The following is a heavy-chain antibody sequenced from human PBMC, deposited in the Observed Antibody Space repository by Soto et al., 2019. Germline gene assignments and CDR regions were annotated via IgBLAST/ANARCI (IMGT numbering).Heavy chain of an antibody. CDR3: TRAPGSYRYGRWFDP. V-gene: IGHV3-49*03. CDR1: GLTFGDYA. CDR2: IRSQAYGGTT. J-gene: IGHJ5*02. Sequence: GGSLRLSCTASGLTFGDYAMSWFRQAPGKGLEWVGFIRSQAYGGTTEYAASVKGRFTVSRDDSKSIAYLQMNSLKTEDTAVYYCTRAPGSYRYGRWFDPWGQGTLVTVSS. D-gene: IGHD3-16*02.